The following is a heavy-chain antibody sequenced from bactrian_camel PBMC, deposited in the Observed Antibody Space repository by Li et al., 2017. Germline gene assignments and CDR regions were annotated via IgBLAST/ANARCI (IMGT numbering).Heavy chain of an antibody. CDR2: IVRGEQ. V-gene: IGHV3S53*01. CDR3: GMTLRRDCVSGSFTGGAVY. Sequence: QVQLVESGGGSVQAGGSLRLSCVATGNTIGWTYHCMAWFRQVPGKAREGVAAIVRGEQRYAESVKGRFTISRDNARNTLYLQLNSLESEDTAMYYCGMTLRRDCVSGSFTGGAVYWGQGTQVTVS. D-gene: IGHD3*01. J-gene: IGHJ4*01. CDR1: GNTIGWTYHC.